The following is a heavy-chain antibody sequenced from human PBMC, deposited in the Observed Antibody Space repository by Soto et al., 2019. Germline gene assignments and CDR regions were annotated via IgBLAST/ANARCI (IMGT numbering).Heavy chain of an antibody. J-gene: IGHJ6*02. CDR2: IKQDGSEK. CDR1: GFTFSSYW. V-gene: IGHV3-7*05. D-gene: IGHD5-18*01. CDR3: ARDFRGSYGVFYYGMDV. Sequence: GGSLRLSCAASGFTFSSYWMSWVRQAPGKGLEWVANIKQDGSEKYYVDSVKGRFTISRDNAKNSLYLQMNSLRAEDTAVYYCARDFRGSYGVFYYGMDVSGQGTTVTVSS.